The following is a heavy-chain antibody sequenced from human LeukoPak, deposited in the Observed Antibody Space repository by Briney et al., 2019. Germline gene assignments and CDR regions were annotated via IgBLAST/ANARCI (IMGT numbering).Heavy chain of an antibody. V-gene: IGHV4-34*01. J-gene: IGHJ4*02. CDR1: GGSFSPYY. CDR3: ARDRTVAATRD. D-gene: IGHD2-15*01. CDR2: INHSRST. Sequence: PSETLSLTCAVYGGSFSPYYWSWIRQSPDKGLEWIGEINHSRSTNYNPSLKSRVTISVDTSKNQFSLKLSSVTAADTAVYYCARDRTVAATRDWGQGTLVTVSS.